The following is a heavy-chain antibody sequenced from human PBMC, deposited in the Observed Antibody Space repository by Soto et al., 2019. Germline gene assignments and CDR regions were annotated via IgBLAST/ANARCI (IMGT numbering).Heavy chain of an antibody. J-gene: IGHJ5*01. V-gene: IGHV3-72*01. CDR1: GFTFSDHY. D-gene: IGHD5-12*01. Sequence: EVQLVESGGGLVQPGGSLRLSCVASGFTFSDHYMDWVRQTPGKGLEWVGRIRNKGNSYTTVYAASVKDRFTISRDDSKNSLNLQINSLKNEDTAVYYCTRGPNFRYLVPTWDSWGQGTLVTVSS. CDR2: IRNKGNSYTT. CDR3: TRGPNFRYLVPTWDS.